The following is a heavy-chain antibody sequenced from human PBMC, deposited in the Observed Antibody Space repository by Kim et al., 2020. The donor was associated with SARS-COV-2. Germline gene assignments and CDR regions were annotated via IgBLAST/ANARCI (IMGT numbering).Heavy chain of an antibody. D-gene: IGHD3-22*01. Sequence: GGSLRLSCAASGFTFSSYGMSWVRQAPGKGLEWVATIKPDGSEKYYVDSVKGRFTISRDNAKNSLYLQMNSLRAEDTAAYYCARGVYHDSSGYYHDVFDIWGQGTMVTVSS. CDR2: IKPDGSEK. V-gene: IGHV3-7*01. CDR3: ARGVYHDSSGYYHDVFDI. CDR1: GFTFSSYG. J-gene: IGHJ3*02.